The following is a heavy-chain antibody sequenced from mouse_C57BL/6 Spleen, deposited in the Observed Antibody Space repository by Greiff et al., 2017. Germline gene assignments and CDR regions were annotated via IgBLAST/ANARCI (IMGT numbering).Heavy chain of an antibody. CDR1: GFTFSDYY. J-gene: IGHJ1*03. D-gene: IGHD2-1*01. CDR2: INYDGSST. V-gene: IGHV5-16*01. Sequence: EVMLVESEGGLVQPGSSMKLSCTASGFTFSDYYMAWVRQVPEKGLEWVANINYDGSSTYYLDSLKSRFIISRDNAKNILYLQMSSLKSEDTATYYCARDQGNYRYFDVWGTGTTVTVSS. CDR3: ARDQGNYRYFDV.